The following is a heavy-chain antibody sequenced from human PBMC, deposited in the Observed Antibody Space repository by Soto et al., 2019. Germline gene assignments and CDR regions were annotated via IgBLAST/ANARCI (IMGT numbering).Heavy chain of an antibody. D-gene: IGHD2-15*01. CDR2: IYWDDDK. V-gene: IGHV2-5*02. CDR1: GFSLTTSGVG. J-gene: IGHJ4*02. CDR3: AHRRCSGGCSSFFDS. Sequence: QITLKESGPTLVKPTQTLTLTCTVSGFSLTTSGVGVAWIRQPPGKALEWLALIYWDDDKRYSPSLNSRVTITKDTSKIQVVHTMTTMDPVDTGTYFCAHRRCSGGCSSFFDSWGQGTLVTVSS.